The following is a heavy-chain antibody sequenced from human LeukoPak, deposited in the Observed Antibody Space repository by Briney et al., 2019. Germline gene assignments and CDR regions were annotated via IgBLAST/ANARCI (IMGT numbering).Heavy chain of an antibody. CDR2: INHSGST. CDR1: GGSFSGYY. D-gene: IGHD2-15*01. V-gene: IGHV4-34*01. Sequence: SETLSLTCAVYGGSFSGYYWSWIRQPPGKGLEWMGEINHSGSTNYNPSLKSRVTISVDTSKNQFSLKLSSVTAADTAVYYCARGTTGYCSGGSCYYYYFDYWGQGTLVTVSS. J-gene: IGHJ4*02. CDR3: ARGTTGYCSGGSCYYYYFDY.